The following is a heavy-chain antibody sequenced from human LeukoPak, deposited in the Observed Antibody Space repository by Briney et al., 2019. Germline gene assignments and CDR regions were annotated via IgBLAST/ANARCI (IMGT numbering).Heavy chain of an antibody. V-gene: IGHV4-34*01. J-gene: IGHJ4*02. CDR3: ARGGEYSSSSWGDFDY. Sequence: SETLSLTCAVYGGSFSGYYWSWIRQPPGKGLEWIGEINHSGSTNYNPSLKSRVTISVDTSKNQFSLKLSSVTAADTAVYYYARGGEYSSSSWGDFDYWGQGTLVTVSS. D-gene: IGHD6-6*01. CDR2: INHSGST. CDR1: GGSFSGYY.